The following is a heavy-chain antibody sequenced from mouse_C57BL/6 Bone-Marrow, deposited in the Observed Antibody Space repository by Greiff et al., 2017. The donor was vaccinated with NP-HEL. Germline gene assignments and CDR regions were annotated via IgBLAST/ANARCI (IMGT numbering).Heavy chain of an antibody. CDR1: GFTFSSYA. V-gene: IGHV5-4*01. CDR3: ARDPRRYYSNYDAMDY. J-gene: IGHJ4*01. D-gene: IGHD2-5*01. Sequence: EVQLQESGGGLVKPGGSLKLSCAASGFTFSSYAMSWVRQTPEKRLEWVATISDGGSYTYYPDNVKGRFTISRDNAKNNLYLQMSHLKSEDTAMYYCARDPRRYYSNYDAMDYWGQGTSVTVSS. CDR2: ISDGGSYT.